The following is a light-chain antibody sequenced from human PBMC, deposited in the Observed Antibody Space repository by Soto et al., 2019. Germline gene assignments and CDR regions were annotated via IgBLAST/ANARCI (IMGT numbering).Light chain of an antibody. Sequence: DIQLTQSPSTLSASVGDRVTITCRASQSLNNRLAWYQQKAGKAPKLLIYAASSLQSGVPSRFSGSGSGTDFTLTISGLQPEDLATYYCQQANSFPWTFGQGTKVDIK. CDR1: QSLNNR. CDR2: AAS. J-gene: IGKJ1*01. CDR3: QQANSFPWT. V-gene: IGKV1-12*01.